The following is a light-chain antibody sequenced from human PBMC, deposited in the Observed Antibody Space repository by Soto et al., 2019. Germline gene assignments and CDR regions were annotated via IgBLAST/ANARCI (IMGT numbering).Light chain of an antibody. CDR3: LQTIQMPLT. CDR1: QSLLHSDGKTY. J-gene: IGKJ5*01. V-gene: IGKV2D-29*01. CDR2: EVS. Sequence: DIVMTQTPLSLSVTPGQPASISCKSSQSLLHSDGKTYLYWYLHNPGHPLQLLIYEVSIRFSGVPDRFSGSRSVTDFTLKISRVEAYAVGLYFSLQTIQMPLTVAQGTRLEI.